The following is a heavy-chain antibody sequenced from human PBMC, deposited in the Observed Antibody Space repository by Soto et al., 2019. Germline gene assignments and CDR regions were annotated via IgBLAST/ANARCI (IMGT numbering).Heavy chain of an antibody. D-gene: IGHD3-3*01. V-gene: IGHV6-1*01. CDR3: ARVRAFGVVIRVYYTDV. J-gene: IGHJ6*03. Sequence: SQTLSLTCAISGDSVSSNSAAWNWIRQSPSRGLEWLGRTYYRSKWYNDYAVSVKSRITINPDTSKNQFSLQLNSVTPEDTAVYYCARVRAFGVVIRVYYTDVWGKGTLVTVSS. CDR2: TYYRSKWYN. CDR1: GDSVSSNSAA.